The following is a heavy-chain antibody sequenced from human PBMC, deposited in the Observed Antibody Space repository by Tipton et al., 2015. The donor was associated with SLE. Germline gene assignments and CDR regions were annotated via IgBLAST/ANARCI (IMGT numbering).Heavy chain of an antibody. V-gene: IGHV4-59*02. CDR3: AREHISSLRDAFEI. CDR1: GGSVGNYY. Sequence: TLSLTCTVSGGSVGNYYWSWIRQSPGNGLEWIGYIHYTGSTKYNPSLKSRVTISVDTSKNQFTLNLGSVTVVDTAVYYCAREHISSLRDAFEIWGPGTMVTVS. D-gene: IGHD2-15*01. J-gene: IGHJ3*02. CDR2: IHYTGST.